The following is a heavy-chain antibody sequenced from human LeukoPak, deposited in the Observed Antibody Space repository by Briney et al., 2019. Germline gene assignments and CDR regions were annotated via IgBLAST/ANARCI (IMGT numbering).Heavy chain of an antibody. D-gene: IGHD2-15*01. Sequence: PGGSLRLSCAASGFTFDDYAMHWVRQAPGKGLEWVSGISWNSGSIGYADSVKGRFTISRDNAKNSLYLQMNSLRAEDTALYYCAKGYCSGGSCGPDYWGQGTLVTVSS. CDR2: ISWNSGSI. J-gene: IGHJ4*02. V-gene: IGHV3-9*01. CDR1: GFTFDDYA. CDR3: AKGYCSGGSCGPDY.